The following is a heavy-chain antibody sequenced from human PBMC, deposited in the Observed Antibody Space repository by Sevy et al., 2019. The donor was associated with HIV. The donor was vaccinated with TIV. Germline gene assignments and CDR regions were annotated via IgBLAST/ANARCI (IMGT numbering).Heavy chain of an antibody. CDR3: ARDTQDIVVVVADPFDY. D-gene: IGHD2-15*01. Sequence: GSLRLSCAASGFTFSSYSMNWVRQAPGKGLEWVSYISSSSSTIYYADSVKGRFTISRDNAKNSLYLQMNSLRAEDTAVYYCARDTQDIVVVVADPFDYWGQGTLVTVSS. J-gene: IGHJ4*02. CDR2: ISSSSSTI. V-gene: IGHV3-48*01. CDR1: GFTFSSYS.